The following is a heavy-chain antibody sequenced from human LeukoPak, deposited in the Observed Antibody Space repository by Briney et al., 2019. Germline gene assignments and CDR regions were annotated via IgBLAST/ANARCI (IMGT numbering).Heavy chain of an antibody. CDR2: IRGSGGST. CDR3: AKGLYYGSGSYSKYFDS. D-gene: IGHD3-10*01. J-gene: IGHJ4*02. V-gene: IGHV3-23*01. CDR1: GFTFNSYS. Sequence: GSLRLSCSGSGFTFNSYSLSWVRQAPGEGLELVSAIRGSGGSTYYADSVKGRFTISRDNSKNTLYLQMNSLRVEDTAIYFCAKGLYYGSGSYSKYFDSWGQGTLVTVSS.